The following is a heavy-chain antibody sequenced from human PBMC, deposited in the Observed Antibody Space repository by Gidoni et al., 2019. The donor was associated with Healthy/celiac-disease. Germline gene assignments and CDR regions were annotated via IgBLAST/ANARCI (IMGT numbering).Heavy chain of an antibody. CDR3: ARGTDEAVAAFDI. V-gene: IGHV4-30-4*01. Sequence: QVPLQESGPGLAKPSQTLSLTCTVSGGSISSGDYYWSWIRQPPGKGLEWIGYIYYSGSTYYNPSLKSRVTISVDTSKNQFSLKLSSVTAADTAVYYCARGTDEAVAAFDIWGQGTMVTVSS. J-gene: IGHJ3*02. CDR1: GGSISSGDYY. D-gene: IGHD6-6*01. CDR2: IYYSGST.